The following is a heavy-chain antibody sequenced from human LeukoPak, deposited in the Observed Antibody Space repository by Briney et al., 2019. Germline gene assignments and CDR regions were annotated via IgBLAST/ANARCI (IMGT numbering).Heavy chain of an antibody. Sequence: SETLSLTCTVSGGSVSSVSYYWSWIRQPPGKGLEWIGYIYYSGSTNYNPSLKSRVTISVAPSNNQFSLKLSSVTAADTAVYYCARDLYGMDVWGQGTTVTVSS. CDR3: ARDLYGMDV. J-gene: IGHJ6*02. CDR1: GGSVSSVSYY. CDR2: IYYSGST. V-gene: IGHV4-61*01.